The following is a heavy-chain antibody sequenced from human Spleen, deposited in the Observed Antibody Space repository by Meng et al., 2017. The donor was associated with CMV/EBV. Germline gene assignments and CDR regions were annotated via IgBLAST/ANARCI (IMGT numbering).Heavy chain of an antibody. CDR1: YY. CDR2: INHSGST. V-gene: IGHV4-34*01. CDR3: ARISPDNYYGSGSYYKSVKTLDY. D-gene: IGHD3-10*01. Sequence: YYWSWTPQPPGKGLEWIGEINHSGSTNYNPSLKSRVTISVDTSKNQFSLKLSSATAADTAVYYCARISPDNYYGSGSYYKSVKTLDYWGQGTLVTVSS. J-gene: IGHJ4*02.